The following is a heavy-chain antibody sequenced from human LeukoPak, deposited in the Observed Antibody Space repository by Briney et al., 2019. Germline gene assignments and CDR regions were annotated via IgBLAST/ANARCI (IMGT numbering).Heavy chain of an antibody. CDR1: GFTFDDYG. CDR3: ARRGIAVAGTGVDY. Sequence: GSLRLSCAASGFTFDDYGMSWVRQPPGKGLEWVSGINWNGGSTGYADSVKGRFTIFRDNAKNPLYLQMNSLRAEDTALYYCARRGIAVAGTGVDYWGQGTLVTVSS. D-gene: IGHD6-19*01. J-gene: IGHJ4*02. V-gene: IGHV3-20*04. CDR2: INWNGGST.